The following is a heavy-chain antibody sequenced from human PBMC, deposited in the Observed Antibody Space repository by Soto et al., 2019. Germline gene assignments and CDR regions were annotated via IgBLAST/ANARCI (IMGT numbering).Heavy chain of an antibody. J-gene: IGHJ4*02. CDR3: AKKLLGIAVAGYFDY. Sequence: GGSLRLSCAASGFTFSSYAMSWVRQAPGKGLEWVSAISGSGGSTYYAGSVKGRFTISRDNSKNTLYLQMNSLRAEDTAVYYCAKKLLGIAVAGYFDYWGQGTVVTVSS. V-gene: IGHV3-23*01. CDR2: ISGSGGST. CDR1: GFTFSSYA. D-gene: IGHD6-19*01.